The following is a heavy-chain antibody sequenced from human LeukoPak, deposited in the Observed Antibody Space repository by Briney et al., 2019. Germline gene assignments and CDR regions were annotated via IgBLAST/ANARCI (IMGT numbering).Heavy chain of an antibody. D-gene: IGHD6-6*01. CDR3: AKEVAAGRKGIDH. CDR1: GFTFSSYA. Sequence: GGSLRLSCAASGFTFSSYAMSWVRQAPGKALEWVSGITGSGGGTYYADSVKGRFTISRDSSSGTLFLQMKSLRAEDTATYYCAKEVAAGRKGIDHWGQGILVTVSS. CDR2: ITGSGGGT. J-gene: IGHJ4*02. V-gene: IGHV3-23*01.